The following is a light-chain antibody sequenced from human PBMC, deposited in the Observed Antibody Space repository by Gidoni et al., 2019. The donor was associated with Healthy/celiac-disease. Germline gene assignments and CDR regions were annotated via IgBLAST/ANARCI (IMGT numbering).Light chain of an antibody. J-gene: IGLJ2*01. CDR1: SSDVGGYNY. Sequence: QSALTQPPSASGSPGQSVTLSCTGTSSDVGGYNYVSWYLQHPGKAPKLMIYEVSKRPSGVPDRFSGSKSGNTASLTVSGLQAEDEADYYCSSYAGSNNFRVFGGGTKLTVL. CDR2: EVS. CDR3: SSYAGSNNFRV. V-gene: IGLV2-8*01.